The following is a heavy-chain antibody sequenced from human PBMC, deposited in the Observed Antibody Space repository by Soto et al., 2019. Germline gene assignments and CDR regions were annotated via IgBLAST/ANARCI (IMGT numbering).Heavy chain of an antibody. CDR2: IKSKADGGAT. CDR1: GFSFSNAW. CDR3: ARDRGSGSGAMDY. V-gene: IGHV3-15*07. D-gene: IGHD3-10*01. J-gene: IGHJ4*02. Sequence: EVQLVESGGGLVKPGGSPRLSCAASGFSFSNAWMNWVRQAPGKGLEWVGRIKSKADGGATDYAAPVKGRFNISRDDAENMLYLQMNRLKTEDSAVYYCARDRGSGSGAMDYWGQGPLVTVSS.